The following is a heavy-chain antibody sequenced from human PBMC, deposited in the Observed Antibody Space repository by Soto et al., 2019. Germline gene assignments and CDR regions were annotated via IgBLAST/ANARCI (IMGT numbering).Heavy chain of an antibody. CDR2: IYYSGST. CDR1: GGSVSSGSYY. V-gene: IGHV4-61*01. CDR3: ARVAIVATTRYYYDSSGYYYMGFGFDY. Sequence: SETLSLTCTVSGGSVSSGSYYWSWIRQPPGKGLEWIGYIYYSGSTNYNPSLKSRVTISVDTSKNQFSLKLSSVTAADTAVYYCARVAIVATTRYYYDSSGYYYMGFGFDYWGQGTLVTVSS. J-gene: IGHJ4*02. D-gene: IGHD3-22*01.